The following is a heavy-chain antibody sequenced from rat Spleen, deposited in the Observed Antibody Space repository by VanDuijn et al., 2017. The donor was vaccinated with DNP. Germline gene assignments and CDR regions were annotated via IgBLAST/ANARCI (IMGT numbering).Heavy chain of an antibody. CDR1: GFSLTSYD. J-gene: IGHJ3*01. Sequence: QVQLKESGPGLVQPSQTLSLTCTVSGFSLTSYDLSWVRQPPGKGLEWIGSMWTGGTTDYNSTLKSRLSITRDTSKNQVLLKMNSLQTEDTAMYFCARSSYGYNRNWFAYWGQGTLVTVSS. V-gene: IGHV2-16*01. D-gene: IGHD1-9*01. CDR2: MWTGGTT. CDR3: ARSSYGYNRNWFAY.